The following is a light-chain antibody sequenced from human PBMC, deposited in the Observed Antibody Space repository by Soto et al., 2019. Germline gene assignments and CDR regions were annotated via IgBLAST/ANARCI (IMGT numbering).Light chain of an antibody. CDR2: DAS. V-gene: IGKV3-11*01. Sequence: EIVLTQSPATLSLSPGERATLSCRTSQSVGTYLAWYQHNPGQAPRLLIYDASNRATGIPARFSGSGSGTDFTLTISSPAPEDVAVYYCQQRYNWPNTFGQGTKLEIK. J-gene: IGKJ2*01. CDR1: QSVGTY. CDR3: QQRYNWPNT.